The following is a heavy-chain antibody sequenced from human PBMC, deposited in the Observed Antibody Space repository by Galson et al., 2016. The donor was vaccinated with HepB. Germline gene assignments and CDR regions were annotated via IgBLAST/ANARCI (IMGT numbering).Heavy chain of an antibody. Sequence: SLRLSCAASGFTFSSYPMHWVRQAPGKGLEWVAVISYDGSNKYYADSVKGRFTISRDNSKNTLYLQMNSLRAEDTAVYYCARDLISGGVGAIWPYWGQGTLVTVSS. CDR2: ISYDGSNK. J-gene: IGHJ4*02. CDR3: ARDLISGGVGAIWPY. CDR1: GFTFSSYP. D-gene: IGHD1-26*01. V-gene: IGHV3-30*04.